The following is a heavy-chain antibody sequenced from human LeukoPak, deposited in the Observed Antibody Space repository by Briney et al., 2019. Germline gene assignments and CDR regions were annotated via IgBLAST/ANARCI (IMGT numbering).Heavy chain of an antibody. CDR2: INPSGGST. V-gene: IGHV1-46*01. CDR1: GYTFTSYY. Sequence: ASVEVSCKASGYTFTSYYMHWVRQAPGQGLEWMGIINPSGGSTSYAQKFQGRVTMTRDTSTSTVYMELSSLRSEDTAVYYCARDQKDYYDSSGPSIGGYWGQGTLVTVSS. CDR3: ARDQKDYYDSSGPSIGGY. J-gene: IGHJ4*02. D-gene: IGHD3-22*01.